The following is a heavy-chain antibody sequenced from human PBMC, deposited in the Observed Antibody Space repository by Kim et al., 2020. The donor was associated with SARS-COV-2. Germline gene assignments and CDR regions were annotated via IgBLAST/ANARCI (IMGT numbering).Heavy chain of an antibody. J-gene: IGHJ4*02. V-gene: IGHV3-23*01. CDR2: ISGGGGST. CDR1: GFTFSSYA. D-gene: IGHD3-3*01. CDR3: ARGIVAIVGVGRDRLDF. Sequence: GGSLRLSCAASGFTFSSYAMSWVRQAPGKGLEWVSAISGGGGSTYYADSVKGRFTISRDNSKNTLYLQMNSLRAEDTAVYYCARGIVAIVGVGRDRLDFWGQGTLVTVSS.